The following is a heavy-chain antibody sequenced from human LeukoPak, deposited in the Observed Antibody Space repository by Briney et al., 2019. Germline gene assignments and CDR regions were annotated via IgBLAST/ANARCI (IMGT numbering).Heavy chain of an antibody. J-gene: IGHJ4*02. CDR1: GGSISSSIYY. V-gene: IGHV4-39*01. CDR2: IYYNVAT. CDR3: ARHLRGYWD. D-gene: IGHD5-18*01. Sequence: SETLSLTCTVSGGSISSSIYYWGWFRQPPGKGLEWIGSIYYNVATYYNSSLKSRVTISVDTSKNQFSLKLSSVTAADTAVYYCARHLRGYWDWGQGTLVTVSS.